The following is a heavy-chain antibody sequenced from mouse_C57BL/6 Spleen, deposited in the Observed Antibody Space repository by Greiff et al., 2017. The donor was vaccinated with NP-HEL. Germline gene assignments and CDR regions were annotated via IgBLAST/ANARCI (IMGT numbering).Heavy chain of an antibody. CDR1: GYTFTDYY. CDR2: INPNNGGT. J-gene: IGHJ3*01. V-gene: IGHV1-26*01. CDR3: ARSGDSSGYPFAY. D-gene: IGHD3-2*02. Sequence: EVQLQQSGPELVKPGASVKISCKASGYTFTDYYMNWVKQSHGKSLEWIGDINPNNGGTSYNQKFKGKATLTVDKSSSTAYMELRSLTSEDSVVYYCARSGDSSGYPFAYWGQGTLVTVSA.